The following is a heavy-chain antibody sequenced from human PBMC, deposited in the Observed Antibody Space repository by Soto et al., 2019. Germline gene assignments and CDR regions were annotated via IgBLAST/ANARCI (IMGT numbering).Heavy chain of an antibody. CDR1: GYTFTSYG. Sequence: QVQLVQSGAEVKKPGASVKVSCKASGYTFTSYGISWVRQAPGQGLEWMGWISAYNGNTNYAQKLQGRVTRTTDTSTSTAYMELRSLRSDDTAVYYCAREVSVYRLAGWFDPWGQGTLVTVSS. CDR3: AREVSVYRLAGWFDP. CDR2: ISAYNGNT. D-gene: IGHD2-8*01. J-gene: IGHJ5*02. V-gene: IGHV1-18*01.